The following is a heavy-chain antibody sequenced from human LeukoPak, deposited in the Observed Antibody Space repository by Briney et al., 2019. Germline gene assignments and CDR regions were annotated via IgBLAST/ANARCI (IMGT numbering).Heavy chain of an antibody. Sequence: PSETLSLTCTVSGGSISSSSYYWGWIRQPPGKGVECIGSIYYSGSTYYNPSLKSRVTISVDTSKNQFSLKLSSVTAAGTAVYYWASGNGITMDRGVIIDSVAVWSKATTVTVSS. D-gene: IGHD3-10*01. V-gene: IGHV4-39*01. CDR1: GGSISSSSYY. CDR2: IYYSGST. CDR3: ASGNGITMDRGVIIDSVAV. J-gene: IGHJ6*04.